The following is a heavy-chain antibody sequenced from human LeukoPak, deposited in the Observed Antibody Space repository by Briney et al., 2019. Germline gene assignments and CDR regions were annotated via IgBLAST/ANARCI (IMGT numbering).Heavy chain of an antibody. CDR3: AKGSYYDSSGSFYFDY. CDR2: ISWDSGSI. D-gene: IGHD3-22*01. CDR1: GFTFDDYA. Sequence: PGRSLRLSCAASGFTFDDYAMHWVRQAPGKGLEWVSGISWDSGSIGYADSVKGRFTISRDNSKNTLHVQVNSLGTEDTAAYYCAKGSYYDSSGSFYFDYWGQGTLVTVSS. V-gene: IGHV3-9*01. J-gene: IGHJ4*02.